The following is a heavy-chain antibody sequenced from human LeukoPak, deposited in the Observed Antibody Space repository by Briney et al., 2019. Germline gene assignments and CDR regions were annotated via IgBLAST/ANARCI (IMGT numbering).Heavy chain of an antibody. CDR2: MNPNSGRT. Sequence: ASVKVSCKATGYTLTSYDINWVRQATGQGLEWMGWMNPNSGRTGYAQNFQGRITITRNTSISTAYMELSSLRSEDTAVYYCTRETSSRYFDYWGQGTLVTVSS. J-gene: IGHJ4*02. CDR1: GYTLTSYD. CDR3: TRETSSRYFDY. V-gene: IGHV1-8*01.